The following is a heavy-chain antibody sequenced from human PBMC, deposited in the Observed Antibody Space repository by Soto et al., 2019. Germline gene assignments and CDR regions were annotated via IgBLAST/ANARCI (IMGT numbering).Heavy chain of an antibody. CDR3: VGGRFGEFLDY. J-gene: IGHJ4*02. CDR1: GGSITSYY. CDR2: ISYSGST. Sequence: QVQLQESGPGLVKPSETLSLTCTVSGGSITSYYWSWIRQPPGKRLEWIGYISYSGSTNYNPSLKTRVTISVDPSKNQFSLSLSSVTAADTAVYYCVGGRFGEFLDYWGQGTLVTVFS. V-gene: IGHV4-59*01. D-gene: IGHD3-10*01.